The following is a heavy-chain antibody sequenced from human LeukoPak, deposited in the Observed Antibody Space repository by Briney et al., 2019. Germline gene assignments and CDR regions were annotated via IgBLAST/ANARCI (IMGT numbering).Heavy chain of an antibody. CDR3: AKGNVIVVVDYI. CDR1: GFPFSSSA. J-gene: IGHJ4*02. V-gene: IGHV3-23*01. Sequence: GGSLRLSCAASGFPFSSSAMSWVRQAAGKGLEWVSGLSGSGTSAYYADSVKGRFTISRDNSENMMYLQMNSLRAEDTAIYYCAKGNVIVVVDYIGGQGTLVTVSS. CDR2: LSGSGTSA. D-gene: IGHD3-22*01.